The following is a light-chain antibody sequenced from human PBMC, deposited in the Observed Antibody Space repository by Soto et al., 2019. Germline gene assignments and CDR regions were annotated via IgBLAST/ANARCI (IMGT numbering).Light chain of an antibody. CDR1: QSISKK. V-gene: IGKV3-15*01. Sequence: EIVMTQSPATLSLSPGEGATLSCRASQSISKKLAWYQQKPGQAPRLLMYDASTRATDIPARFSGSGSGAEFTLTITSLQSEDFAVYYCQQYGNWPTLTFGGGTKVDIK. CDR2: DAS. CDR3: QQYGNWPTLT. J-gene: IGKJ4*01.